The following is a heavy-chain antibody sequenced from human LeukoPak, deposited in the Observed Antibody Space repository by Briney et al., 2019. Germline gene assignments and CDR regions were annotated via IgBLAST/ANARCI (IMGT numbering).Heavy chain of an antibody. D-gene: IGHD4-17*01. J-gene: IGHJ4*02. CDR3: AKGGDYDDLSGY. V-gene: IGHV3-21*01. Sequence: GGSLRLSCAASGFTFSSYAMSWVRQAPGKGLEWVSSISSSSSYIYSADSVKGRFTISRDNSKNTLYLQMNSLRAEDTAVYYCAKGGDYDDLSGYWGQGTLVTVSS. CDR1: GFTFSSYA. CDR2: ISSSSSYI.